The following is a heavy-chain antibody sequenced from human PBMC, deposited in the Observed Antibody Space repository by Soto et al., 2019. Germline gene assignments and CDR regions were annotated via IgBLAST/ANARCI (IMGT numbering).Heavy chain of an antibody. CDR2: ISTYNGNT. CDR3: AREGYCTGGSCYPLYYMDV. J-gene: IGHJ6*03. D-gene: IGHD2-15*01. CDR1: GYTFTSYG. Sequence: GASVKVSCKASGYTFTSYGISWVRQAPGQGLEWMGWISTYNGNTNYAQKVQGRVTMTTDTSTSTAYMELRSLRSDDTAVYYCAREGYCTGGSCYPLYYMDVWGKGTTVTVSS. V-gene: IGHV1-18*01.